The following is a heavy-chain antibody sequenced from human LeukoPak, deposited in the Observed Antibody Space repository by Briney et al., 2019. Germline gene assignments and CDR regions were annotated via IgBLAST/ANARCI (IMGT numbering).Heavy chain of an antibody. J-gene: IGHJ5*02. CDR2: IYASGST. CDR3: ARDHCSGGSCYVLNRNWFDP. Sequence: PSETLSLTCTVSGGSISSYYWSWIRQPAGKGLEWIGRIYASGSTNYNPSLKSRVTMSVDTSKNQFSLRLSSVTAADTAVYYCARDHCSGGSCYVLNRNWFDPWGQGTLVTVSS. D-gene: IGHD2-15*01. V-gene: IGHV4-4*07. CDR1: GGSISSYY.